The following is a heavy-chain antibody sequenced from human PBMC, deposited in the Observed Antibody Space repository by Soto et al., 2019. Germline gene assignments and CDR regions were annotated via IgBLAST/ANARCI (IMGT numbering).Heavy chain of an antibody. J-gene: IGHJ6*02. CDR2: VSANNGHT. Sequence: SVKVSCKASGFTFSNYGLNWVRQAPGQGLEWMGWVSANNGHTNYAQNLQGRVSMTTDTSTSTAYMELRGLTFDDTAVYYCARDIESVTAKHFFYYYAMDVWGQGTTVTVSS. CDR3: ARDIESVTAKHFFYYYAMDV. V-gene: IGHV1-18*01. D-gene: IGHD2-8*01. CDR1: GFTFSNYG.